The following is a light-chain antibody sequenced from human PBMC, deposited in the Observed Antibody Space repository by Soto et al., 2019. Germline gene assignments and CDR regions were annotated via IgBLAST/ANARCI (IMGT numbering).Light chain of an antibody. V-gene: IGKV2-28*01. CDR3: IQALQHT. Sequence: DLVMTQSPLSLPVTPGEPASISCRSSQSLLHSNGYNYLDWYLQKPGQSPQLLIYLGSNRASGVTDRFSGSGSGTDFTLKISRVEAEDVGVYYCIQALQHTFGQGTKLEIK. CDR1: QSLLHSNGYNY. J-gene: IGKJ2*01. CDR2: LGS.